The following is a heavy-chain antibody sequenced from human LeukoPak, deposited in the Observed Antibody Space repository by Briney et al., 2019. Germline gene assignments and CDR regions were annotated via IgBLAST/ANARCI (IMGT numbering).Heavy chain of an antibody. CDR1: GYTFTSYG. D-gene: IGHD3-3*01. CDR3: ARVVSGSGFSIY. Sequence: ASVKVSCKASGYTFTSYGISWVRQAPGQGLEWMGWISGYNGNTNYAQKFQGRVTMTTDTSTSTAYMDLRSLRSDDTAVYYCARVVSGSGFSIYWGQGTLVTVSS. V-gene: IGHV1-18*01. CDR2: ISGYNGNT. J-gene: IGHJ4*02.